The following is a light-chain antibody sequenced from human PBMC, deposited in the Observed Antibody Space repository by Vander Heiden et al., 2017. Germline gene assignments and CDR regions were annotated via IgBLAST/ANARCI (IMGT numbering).Light chain of an antibody. Sequence: QSALPQPRSVSGSPGPSVTISCTGTSSDVGGYNYVSWYQQHPGKAPKLMINDVSKRPSGVPDRFSGSKSGNTASLTISGLQAEDEADYYCCSYAGSNTYVFGTGTKVTVL. CDR2: DVS. V-gene: IGLV2-11*01. CDR1: SSDVGGYNY. J-gene: IGLJ1*01. CDR3: CSYAGSNTYV.